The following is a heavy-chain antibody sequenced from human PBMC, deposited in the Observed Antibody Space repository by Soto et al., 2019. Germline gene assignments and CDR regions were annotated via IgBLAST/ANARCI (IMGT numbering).Heavy chain of an antibody. J-gene: IGHJ6*02. D-gene: IGHD5-18*01. CDR2: IWHDGSDI. CDR3: ARNLDDTATNCAMDI. CDR1: GCTLSRDV. Sequence: QVQLMESGGGVVQPGRSLRLSCGASGCTLSRDVMHCVRQAPGKWLEWVALIWHDGSDISYGDSVKGRFTISRDNSNNTLYLEMNSLRADDTAVYYFARNLDDTATNCAMDIWGHGTTVIVSS. V-gene: IGHV3-33*01.